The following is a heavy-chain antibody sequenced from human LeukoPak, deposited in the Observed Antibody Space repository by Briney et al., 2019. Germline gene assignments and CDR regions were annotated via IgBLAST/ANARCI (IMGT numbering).Heavy chain of an antibody. CDR3: ARDRGTEVYFDY. D-gene: IGHD4-23*01. J-gene: IGHJ4*02. CDR2: IIPIFGTA. V-gene: IGHV1-69*13. CDR1: GGTFSSYA. Sequence: ASLKVSCKASGGTFSSYAISSVRQAPGQGLEWMGGIIPIFGTANYAQKFQGRVTITADESTSTAYMELSSLRSEDTAVYYCARDRGTEVYFDYWGQGTLVTVSS.